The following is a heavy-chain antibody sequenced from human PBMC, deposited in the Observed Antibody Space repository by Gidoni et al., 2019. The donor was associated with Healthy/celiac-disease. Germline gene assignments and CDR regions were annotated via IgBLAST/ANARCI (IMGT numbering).Heavy chain of an antibody. V-gene: IGHV3-23*01. Sequence: EVQLLESGGGLVQPGGSLRLSWAASGFTLNSDAMTGVRQAPGKGLEWVAAIGGSGGSTYYADSVKGRFTISRDNSKNTLYLQMNSLRAEDTAVYYCAKGKDYGDYVRVLVGGFGDYWGQGTLVTVSS. J-gene: IGHJ4*02. CDR1: GFTLNSDA. CDR2: IGGSGGST. D-gene: IGHD4-17*01. CDR3: AKGKDYGDYVRVLVGGFGDY.